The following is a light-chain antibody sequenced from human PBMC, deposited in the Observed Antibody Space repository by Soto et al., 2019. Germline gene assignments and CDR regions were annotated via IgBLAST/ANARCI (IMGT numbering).Light chain of an antibody. CDR2: GAS. Sequence: EIVLTQSPGTLSLSPGERATLSCRASQNLKFNSLAWYQQKPGQAPRLLIHGASNRATDIPDRFSGSGSGADFTLTINRLEHEDFAVYFCQQYTSSPLTFGGGTKVEIK. J-gene: IGKJ4*01. V-gene: IGKV3-20*01. CDR1: QNLKFNS. CDR3: QQYTSSPLT.